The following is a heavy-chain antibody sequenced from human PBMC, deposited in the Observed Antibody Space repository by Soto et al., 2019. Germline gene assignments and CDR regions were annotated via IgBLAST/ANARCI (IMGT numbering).Heavy chain of an antibody. Sequence: GSLRLSCAASGFAFRTYAMAWVRQAPGKGLEWVSGIWGSGDRTFYADSVKGRFTISRDNSRNTLYLQMYSLAAEDTALYYCAKTGPYCGGDCYRYFYGMDVWGQGTTVTVSS. V-gene: IGHV3-23*01. CDR1: GFAFRTYA. CDR2: IWGSGDRT. J-gene: IGHJ6*02. D-gene: IGHD2-21*02. CDR3: AKTGPYCGGDCYRYFYGMDV.